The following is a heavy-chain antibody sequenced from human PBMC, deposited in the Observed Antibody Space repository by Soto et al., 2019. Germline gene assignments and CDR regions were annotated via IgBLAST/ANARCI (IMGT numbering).Heavy chain of an antibody. V-gene: IGHV3-11*05. CDR2: IGSSSSYT. J-gene: IGHJ4*02. CDR3: ARRRPTGYYNY. Sequence: QVQLVESGGDLVKPGGSLRLSCAASGFPFSDYYMSWIRQAPGKGLEWVSSIGSSSSYTNYADSVKGRFTISRDNAQTSLYLQMNSLRAEDTAVYYCARRRPTGYYNYWGQGTLVTVSA. D-gene: IGHD3-9*01. CDR1: GFPFSDYY.